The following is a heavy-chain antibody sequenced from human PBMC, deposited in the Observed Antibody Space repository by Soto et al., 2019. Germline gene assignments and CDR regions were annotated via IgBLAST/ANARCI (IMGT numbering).Heavy chain of an antibody. Sequence: EVQLLESGGGLVQPGGSLRLSCAASGFTFSSYAMSWVRQAPGKGLEWVSAISGSGGSTYYADSVKGRFTISRDNSKNTLYLQMNSLRAEDTAVYYCAKDLGSYDSSGYYRNWFDPWGQGTLVTVSS. V-gene: IGHV3-23*01. J-gene: IGHJ5*02. CDR3: AKDLGSYDSSGYYRNWFDP. CDR2: ISGSGGST. CDR1: GFTFSSYA. D-gene: IGHD3-22*01.